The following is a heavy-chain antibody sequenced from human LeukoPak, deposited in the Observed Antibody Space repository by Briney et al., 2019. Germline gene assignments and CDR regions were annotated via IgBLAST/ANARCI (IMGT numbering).Heavy chain of an antibody. Sequence: GGSLRLSCAASGFSFRDFWMTWVRQAPGKGLEWVANINQGGSVKYYVDSVKGRFTISRDDAESSLYVQMNSLRDEDTAVYYCARARIVVVIAIPNAFDIWGQGTMVTVSS. CDR2: INQGGSVK. CDR3: ARARIVVVIAIPNAFDI. J-gene: IGHJ3*02. V-gene: IGHV3-7*01. CDR1: GFSFRDFW. D-gene: IGHD2-21*01.